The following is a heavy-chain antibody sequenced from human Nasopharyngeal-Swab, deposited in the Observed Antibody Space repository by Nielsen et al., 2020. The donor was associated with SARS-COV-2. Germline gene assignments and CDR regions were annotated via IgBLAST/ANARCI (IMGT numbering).Heavy chain of an antibody. CDR1: GGTFSSYA. V-gene: IGHV1-69*13. CDR3: ARDKGIAVHDAFDI. D-gene: IGHD6-19*01. J-gene: IGHJ3*02. CDR2: IIPIFGTA. Sequence: SVKVSCKASGGTFSSYAISWVRQAPGQGLEWMGGIIPIFGTANYAQKFQGRVTITADESTSTAYMELSSLRSEDTAVYYCARDKGIAVHDAFDIWGQGTMDTVSS.